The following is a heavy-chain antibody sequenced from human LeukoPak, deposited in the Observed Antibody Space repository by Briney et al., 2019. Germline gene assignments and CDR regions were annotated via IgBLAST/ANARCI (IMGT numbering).Heavy chain of an antibody. CDR2: ISSSSSTI. CDR1: GFTFSSYS. CDR3: ARGTDYDFWSGFDY. J-gene: IGHJ4*02. Sequence: GGSLRLSCAASGFTFSSYSMNWVRQAPGKGLEWVSYISSSSSTIYYADSVKGRFTISRDNAKNSLYLQMNSLRAEDTAVYYCARGTDYDFWSGFDYWGQGTLVTVSS. D-gene: IGHD3-3*01. V-gene: IGHV3-48*01.